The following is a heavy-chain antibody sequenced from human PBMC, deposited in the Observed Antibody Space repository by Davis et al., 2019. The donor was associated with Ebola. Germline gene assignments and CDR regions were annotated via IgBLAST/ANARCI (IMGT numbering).Heavy chain of an antibody. CDR1: GFTFSSYG. V-gene: IGHV3-33*01. D-gene: IGHD5-18*01. J-gene: IGHJ4*02. Sequence: GESLKISCAASGFTFSSYGMHWVRQAPGKGLEWVAVIWYDGSNKYYADSVKGRFTISRDNSKNTLYLQMNSLRAEDTAVYYCARDRGRTAMVHYFDYWGQGTLVTVSS. CDR2: IWYDGSNK. CDR3: ARDRGRTAMVHYFDY.